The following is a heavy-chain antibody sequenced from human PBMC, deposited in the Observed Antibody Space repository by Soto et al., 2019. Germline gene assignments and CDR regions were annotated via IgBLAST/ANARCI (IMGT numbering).Heavy chain of an antibody. J-gene: IGHJ4*02. V-gene: IGHV3-53*01. CDR2: IYSDSST. CDR3: ARGLTVITNVY. D-gene: IGHD2-21*01. Sequence: GGSLRLSCAASGFTFRLYSLSWVRQAPGKGLEWVSVIYSDSSTYYADSVKGRFTISRDNSKNTLYLQMNTLRAEYTAVYYCARGLTVITNVYWGQGALVTVSS. CDR1: GFTFRLYS.